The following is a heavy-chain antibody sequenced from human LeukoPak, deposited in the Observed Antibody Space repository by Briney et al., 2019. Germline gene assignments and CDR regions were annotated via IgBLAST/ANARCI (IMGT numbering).Heavy chain of an antibody. D-gene: IGHD1-26*01. Sequence: ASVKVSCKASGYTFTCYGISWVRQAPGQGLEWMGWISAYNGNTNYAQKLQGRVTMTTDTSTSTAYMELRSLRSDDTAVYYCAKEIVGATFDYWGQGTLVTVSS. J-gene: IGHJ4*02. CDR2: ISAYNGNT. V-gene: IGHV1-18*01. CDR1: GYTFTCYG. CDR3: AKEIVGATFDY.